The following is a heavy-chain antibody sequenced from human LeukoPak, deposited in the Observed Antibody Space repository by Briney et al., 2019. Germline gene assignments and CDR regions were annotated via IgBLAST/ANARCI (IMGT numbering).Heavy chain of an antibody. J-gene: IGHJ5*02. CDR3: ARGWRYCSGGSCRNWFDP. CDR1: GFTFSSHW. Sequence: GGSLRLSCAASGFTFSSHWMHWVRQAPGKGLVWVSRINGDGSNTTYADSVKGRFTISRDNAKNTLYLQMNSLRAEDTAVYYCARGWRYCSGGSCRNWFDPWGQGTLVTVSS. V-gene: IGHV3-74*03. D-gene: IGHD2-15*01. CDR2: INGDGSNT.